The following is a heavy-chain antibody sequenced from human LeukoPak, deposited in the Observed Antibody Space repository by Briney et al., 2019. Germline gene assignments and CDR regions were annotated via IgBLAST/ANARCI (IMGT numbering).Heavy chain of an antibody. Sequence: SGGSLRLSCAASGFTFNTFNMNWVRQAPGKGLEWVSAISSSGGSTYYADSVKGRFTISRDNSNNTLYLEMSSLRAEDTAVYYCAKGRVSDYWGQGTLVTVSS. D-gene: IGHD4-11*01. V-gene: IGHV3-23*01. CDR1: GFTFNTFN. CDR3: AKGRVSDY. J-gene: IGHJ4*02. CDR2: ISSSGGST.